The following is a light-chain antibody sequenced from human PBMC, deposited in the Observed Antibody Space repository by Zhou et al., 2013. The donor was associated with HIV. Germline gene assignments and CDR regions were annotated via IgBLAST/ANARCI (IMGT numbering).Light chain of an antibody. CDR3: QQSYSSPRALT. CDR2: AAS. Sequence: IQLTQSPSSLSASVGDRVTITCRASQGISTYLAWYQQKPGRAPNLLVYAASNLQSGVPSRFSGSGSGTDFTLTISSLQPEDFATYYCQQSYSSPRALTFGGGTKVEIK. J-gene: IGKJ4*01. CDR1: QGISTY. V-gene: IGKV1-39*01.